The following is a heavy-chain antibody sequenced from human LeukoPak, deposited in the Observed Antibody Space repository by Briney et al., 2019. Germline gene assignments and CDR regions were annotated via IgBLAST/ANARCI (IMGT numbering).Heavy chain of an antibody. Sequence: SVKVSCKASGGTFSSYAISWVRQAPGQGLEWMGGIIPIFGTANYAQKFQGRVTMTTDTSTSTAYMELRSLRSDDTAVYYCARVGGWELLTPRFDYWGQGTLVTVSS. J-gene: IGHJ4*02. CDR3: ARVGGWELLTPRFDY. CDR2: IIPIFGTA. D-gene: IGHD1-26*01. V-gene: IGHV1-69*05. CDR1: GGTFSSYA.